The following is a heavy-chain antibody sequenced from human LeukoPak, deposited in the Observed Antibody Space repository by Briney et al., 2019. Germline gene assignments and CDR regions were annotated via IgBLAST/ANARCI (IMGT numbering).Heavy chain of an antibody. J-gene: IGHJ6*02. CDR3: ASRGTVTNLYGMDV. Sequence: SGTLSLTCAVYGGSFSGYYWSWIRQPPGRGLEWIGEINHSGSTNYNPSLKSRVTISVDTSKNQFSLKLSSVTAADTAVYYCASRGTVTNLYGMDVWGQGTTVTVSS. D-gene: IGHD4-17*01. CDR1: GGSFSGYY. V-gene: IGHV4-34*01. CDR2: INHSGST.